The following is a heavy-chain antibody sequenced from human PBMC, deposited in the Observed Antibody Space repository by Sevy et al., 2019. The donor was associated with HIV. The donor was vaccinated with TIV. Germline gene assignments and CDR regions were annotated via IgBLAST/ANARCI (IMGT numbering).Heavy chain of an antibody. CDR1: GFTFSSYS. CDR3: ARAQQLGTFDY. D-gene: IGHD6-13*01. CDR2: ISSISSTI. J-gene: IGHJ4*02. Sequence: GGSLRLSCAASGFTFSSYSMNWVRQAPGKGLEWVSYISSISSTIYYADSVKGRFTISRDNAKNSLYLQMNSLGDEDTVVYYCARAQQLGTFDYWGQGTLVTVSS. V-gene: IGHV3-48*02.